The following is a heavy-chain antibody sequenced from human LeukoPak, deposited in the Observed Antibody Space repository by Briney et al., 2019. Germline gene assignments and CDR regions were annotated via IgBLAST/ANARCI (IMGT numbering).Heavy chain of an antibody. CDR2: IHYSGSA. Sequence: PSETLSLTCTVSGGSISSYYWSWIRQPPGKGLEWIGYIHYSGSANYNPSLKSRVTISIDTSKNQFSLELSSVTAADMAVYYCARYTSSSYLFDPWGQGTLVTVSS. V-gene: IGHV4-59*01. CDR1: GGSISSYY. J-gene: IGHJ5*02. CDR3: ARYTSSSYLFDP. D-gene: IGHD6-13*01.